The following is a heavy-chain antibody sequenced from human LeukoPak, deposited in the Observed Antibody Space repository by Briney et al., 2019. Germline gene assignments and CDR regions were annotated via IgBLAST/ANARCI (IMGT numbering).Heavy chain of an antibody. J-gene: IGHJ4*02. Sequence: SMKVSCKASGGTFSSYAISWVRQAPGQGLEWMGGIIPIFGTANYAQKFQGRVTITADESTSTAYMELSSLRSEDTAVYYCASLTVGIAAEYWGQGTLVTVSS. CDR2: IIPIFGTA. V-gene: IGHV1-69*13. CDR3: ASLTVGIAAEY. D-gene: IGHD6-13*01. CDR1: GGTFSSYA.